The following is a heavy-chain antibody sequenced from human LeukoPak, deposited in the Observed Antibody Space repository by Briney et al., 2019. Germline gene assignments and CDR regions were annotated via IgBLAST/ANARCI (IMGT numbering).Heavy chain of an antibody. Sequence: GGPLRLSCAASGFTFSSYAMHWVRQAPGKGLEWVAVISYDGSNKYYADSVKGRFTISRDNSKNTLYLQMNSLRAEDTAVYYCASRQYSRGAFDIWGQGSMVTVSS. D-gene: IGHD6-6*01. CDR1: GFTFSSYA. CDR2: ISYDGSNK. CDR3: ASRQYSRGAFDI. J-gene: IGHJ3*02. V-gene: IGHV3-30-3*01.